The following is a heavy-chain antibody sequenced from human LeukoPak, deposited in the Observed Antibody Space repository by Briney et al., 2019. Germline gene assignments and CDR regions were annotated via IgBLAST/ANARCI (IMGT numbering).Heavy chain of an antibody. CDR1: GFTFSSYG. Sequence: PGRSLRLSCAASGFTFSSYGMHWVRQAPGKGLEWAAVIWYDGSNKYYADSVKGRFTISRDNSKNTLYLQMNSLRAEDTAVYYCARDYAMVRGIFDYWGQGTLVTVSS. J-gene: IGHJ4*02. D-gene: IGHD3-10*01. CDR2: IWYDGSNK. V-gene: IGHV3-33*01. CDR3: ARDYAMVRGIFDY.